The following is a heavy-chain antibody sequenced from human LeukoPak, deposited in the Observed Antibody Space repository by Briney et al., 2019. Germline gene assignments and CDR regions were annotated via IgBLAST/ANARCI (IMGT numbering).Heavy chain of an antibody. CDR3: ARRAYSSGYYYFDY. D-gene: IGHD3-22*01. Sequence: PSETLSLTCIVSGGSISSYYWSWIRQPPGEGLEWIGYIYYSGSTIYNPSLKSRVTISVDTSKNQFSLKLSSVTAADTAVYYCARRAYSSGYYYFDYWGQGTLVTVSS. J-gene: IGHJ4*02. V-gene: IGHV4-59*01. CDR2: IYYSGST. CDR1: GGSISSYY.